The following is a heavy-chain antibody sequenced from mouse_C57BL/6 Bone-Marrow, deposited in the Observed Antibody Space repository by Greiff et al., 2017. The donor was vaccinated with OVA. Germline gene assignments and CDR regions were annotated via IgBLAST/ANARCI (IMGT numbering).Heavy chain of an antibody. CDR3: ARVNWDGRFAD. V-gene: IGHV1-50*01. CDR1: GYTFTSYW. D-gene: IGHD4-1*01. CDR2: IDPSDSYT. J-gene: IGHJ3*01. Sequence: VQLQQPGAELVKPGASVKLSCKASGYTFTSYWMQWVKQRPGQGLEWIGEIDPSDSYTNYNQKFKGKATLTVDTSSSTAYMQLSSLTSEDSAVYYCARVNWDGRFADWGQGTLVTVSA.